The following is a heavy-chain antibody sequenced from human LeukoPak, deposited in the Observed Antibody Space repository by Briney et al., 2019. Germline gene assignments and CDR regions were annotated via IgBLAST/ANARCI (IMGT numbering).Heavy chain of an antibody. Sequence: GGSLRLSCAASGFTFSSYWMHWVRQAPGKGLVWVSRINSDVSSTSYADSVNGRFTISRDKSKNTQYLQMNSLRAEDTAVYYCARVGGAGTGFDYWGQGTLVTVSS. D-gene: IGHD6-19*01. CDR3: ARVGGAGTGFDY. J-gene: IGHJ4*02. CDR1: GFTFSSYW. V-gene: IGHV3-74*01. CDR2: INSDVSST.